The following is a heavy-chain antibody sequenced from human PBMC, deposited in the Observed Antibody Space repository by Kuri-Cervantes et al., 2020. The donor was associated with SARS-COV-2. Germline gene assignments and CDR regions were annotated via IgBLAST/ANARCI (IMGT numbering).Heavy chain of an antibody. D-gene: IGHD5-18*01. CDR2: ISGSGGST. CDR3: AAPASYGYYWYFDL. V-gene: IGHV3-23*01. CDR1: GFTFSSYA. J-gene: IGHJ2*01. Sequence: LSLTCAASGFTFSSYAMSWVRQAPGKGLEWVSAISGSGGSTYYADSVKGRFTISRDNSKNTLYLQMNSLRAEDTAVYYCAAPASYGYYWYFDLWAVAPWSPSPQ.